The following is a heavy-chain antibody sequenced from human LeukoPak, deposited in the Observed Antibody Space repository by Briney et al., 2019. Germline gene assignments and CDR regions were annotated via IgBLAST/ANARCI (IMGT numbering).Heavy chain of an antibody. CDR2: IYPGDSDT. CDR3: ARQYCSGGSCYLIDY. J-gene: IGHJ4*02. CDR1: GYSFTSYW. Sequence: GESLKISCKGSGYSFTSYWIGWVRQMPGKGLEWMGIIYPGDSDTRYSPSFQGQVTISADKSISTAYLQWSSLKASDTAMYYCARQYCSGGSCYLIDYWGQGTLVTVSS. V-gene: IGHV5-51*01. D-gene: IGHD2-15*01.